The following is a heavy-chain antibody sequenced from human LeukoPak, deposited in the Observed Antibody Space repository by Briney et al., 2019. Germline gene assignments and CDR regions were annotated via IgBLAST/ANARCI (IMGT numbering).Heavy chain of an antibody. CDR1: GFTFCNYA. V-gene: IGHV3-23*01. CDR2: ISGSGDST. D-gene: IGHD3-3*01. CDR3: AKRLSFGVAIGDFDY. Sequence: GGSLRLSFAGSGFTFCNYAMSWVRPAPGKGVEWVSTISGSGDSTYYADSVKGRFTISRDSSMETLYLQMNSLRAEDTATYFCAKRLSFGVAIGDFDYWGQGTLVTVSS. J-gene: IGHJ4*02.